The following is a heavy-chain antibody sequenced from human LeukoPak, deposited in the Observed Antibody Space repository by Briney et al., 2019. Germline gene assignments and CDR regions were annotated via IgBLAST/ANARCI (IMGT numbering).Heavy chain of an antibody. D-gene: IGHD2-2*01. CDR3: ARLGYCSSTSCYRNAFDI. CDR2: TRNKANSYTT. CDR1: GFTYSDHY. V-gene: IGHV3-72*01. J-gene: IGHJ3*02. Sequence: PGGSLRLSCAASGFTYSDHYMDRVRQAPGKGLEWVGRTRNKANSYTTEYAASVKGRFTISRDDSKNSLYLQMNSLKTEDTAVYYCARLGYCSSTSCYRNAFDIWGQGTMVTVSS.